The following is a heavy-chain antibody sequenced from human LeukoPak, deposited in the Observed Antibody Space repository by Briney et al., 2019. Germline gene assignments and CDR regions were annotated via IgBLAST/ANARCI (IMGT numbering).Heavy chain of an antibody. CDR1: GGPVSSGSYY. J-gene: IGHJ6*02. D-gene: IGHD6-13*01. Sequence: SETLSLTCTVSGGPVSSGSYYWSWIRQPPGKGLEWIGYIYYSGSTNYNPSLKSRVTISVDTSKNQFSLKLSSVTAADTAVYYCARANWVAAAGTARLRSYYGMDVWGQGTTVTVSS. CDR3: ARANWVAAAGTARLRSYYGMDV. CDR2: IYYSGST. V-gene: IGHV4-61*01.